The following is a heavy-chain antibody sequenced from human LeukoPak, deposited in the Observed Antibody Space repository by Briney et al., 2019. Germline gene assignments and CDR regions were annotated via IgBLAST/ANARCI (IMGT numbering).Heavy chain of an antibody. D-gene: IGHD4-11*01. J-gene: IGHJ4*02. CDR2: ISWDGGST. CDR3: AKDMGGYYSNYPDVLDY. Sequence: PGGSLRLSCAASGFTFDDYAMHWVRQAPGKGLEWVSRISWDGGSTYYADSVKGRFTISRDNSKNSLYLQINSLRAEDTALYYCAKDMGGYYSNYPDVLDYWGQGTLVPVSS. CDR1: GFTFDDYA. V-gene: IGHV3-43D*04.